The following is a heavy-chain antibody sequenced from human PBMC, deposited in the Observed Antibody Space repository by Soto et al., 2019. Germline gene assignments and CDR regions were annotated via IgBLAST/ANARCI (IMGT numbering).Heavy chain of an antibody. CDR1: GFTFGSFT. V-gene: IGHV3-21*06. J-gene: IGHJ4*02. D-gene: IGHD3-16*01. Sequence: EVHLVEAGGGLVKPGESLTLSCAASGFTFGSFTLNWVRQAPGKGLEWVSSISRSSAYIYYAESVKGRFTIARDNARSTLYLQMNSLRLDDTAGYFCARDGLTFGGDWGQGTLVAVSS. CDR3: ARDGLTFGGD. CDR2: ISRSSAYI.